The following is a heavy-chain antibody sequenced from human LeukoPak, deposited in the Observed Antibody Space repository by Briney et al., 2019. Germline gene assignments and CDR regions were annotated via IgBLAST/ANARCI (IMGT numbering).Heavy chain of an antibody. V-gene: IGHV3-30*18. J-gene: IGHJ3*02. CDR1: GFTFSSYG. CDR2: ISYDGSNK. Sequence: GGSLRLSCAASGFTFSSYGMHWVRQAPGKGLEWVAVISYDGSNKYYADSVKGRFTITRDNSKNTLYLQMNSLRAEDTAVYYCAKVFTMVRGAIFGAFDIWGQGTMVTVSS. D-gene: IGHD3-10*01. CDR3: AKVFTMVRGAIFGAFDI.